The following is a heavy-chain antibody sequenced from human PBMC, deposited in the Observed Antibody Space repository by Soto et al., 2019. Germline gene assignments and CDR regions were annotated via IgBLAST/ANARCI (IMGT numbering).Heavy chain of an antibody. D-gene: IGHD1-26*01. CDR3: ASQSGSSREGRCYYGTAV. CDR2: IISIFGTA. Sequence: QVQLVQSGAEVKKPGSSVKVSCKASGGTFSSYAISWVRQAPGQGLQWMGGIISIFGTAAYAQKFQGRVTITAYETTSRAYMELSSVSSEDTAVYYCASQSGSSREGRCYYGTAVWGQGATVTVSS. J-gene: IGHJ6*01. CDR1: GGTFSSYA. V-gene: IGHV1-69*12.